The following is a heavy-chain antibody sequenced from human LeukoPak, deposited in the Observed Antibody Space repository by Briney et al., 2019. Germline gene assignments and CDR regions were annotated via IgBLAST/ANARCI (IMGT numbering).Heavy chain of an antibody. CDR3: VKGQRDYYYGLDV. V-gene: IGHV3-66*03. Sequence: PGGSLRLSCAASGFTVSSNYMNWVRQAPGKGPEWVSVIYSSGTTYYADSVKGRFTISRDNSKNTLYLQMSSLRAEDTAVYYCVKGQRDYYYGLDVWGQGTTVTVSS. CDR2: IYSSGTT. D-gene: IGHD6-25*01. J-gene: IGHJ6*02. CDR1: GFTVSSNY.